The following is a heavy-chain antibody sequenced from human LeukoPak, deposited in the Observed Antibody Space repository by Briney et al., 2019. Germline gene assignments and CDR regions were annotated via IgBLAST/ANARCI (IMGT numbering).Heavy chain of an antibody. V-gene: IGHV1-69*05. D-gene: IGHD3-22*01. CDR1: GGTFSSYA. CDR3: ARNDDSSGYYPSNFQH. J-gene: IGHJ1*01. CDR2: IIPIFGTA. Sequence: SVKVSCKASGGTFSSYAISRVRQAPGQGLEWMGRIIPIFGTANYAQKFQGRVTITTDESTSTAYMELSSLRSEDTAVYYCARNDDSSGYYPSNFQHWGQGTLVTVSS.